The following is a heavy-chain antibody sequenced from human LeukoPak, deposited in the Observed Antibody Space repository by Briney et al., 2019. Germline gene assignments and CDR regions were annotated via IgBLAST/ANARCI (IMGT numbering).Heavy chain of an antibody. CDR1: GYTLTELS. V-gene: IGHV1-24*01. CDR2: FDPEDGET. J-gene: IGHJ6*03. CDR3: ATRSGGRATYYYYYMDV. D-gene: IGHD2-15*01. Sequence: GASVKVSCKVSGYTLTELSMHWVRQAPGKGLEWMGGFDPEDGETIYAQKFQGRVTMTEDTSTDTAYMELSSLRSEDTAAYYCATRSGGRATYYYYYMDVWGKGTTVTVSS.